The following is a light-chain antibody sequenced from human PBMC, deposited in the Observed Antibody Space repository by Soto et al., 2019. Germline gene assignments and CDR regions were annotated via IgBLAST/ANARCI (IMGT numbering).Light chain of an antibody. V-gene: IGKV3-20*01. CDR2: NTS. J-gene: IGKJ3*01. CDR1: QSINSKS. CDR3: PHYCCSFI. Sequence: EIVLTQSPGTLSLSPGEGATVSCRVSQSINSKSLVWYQRKFGQAPRLLIYNTSSRATGIPDRFSGSGSGNDFTLSISRPEPEDFGWYFRPHYCCSFIFGPGNKVD.